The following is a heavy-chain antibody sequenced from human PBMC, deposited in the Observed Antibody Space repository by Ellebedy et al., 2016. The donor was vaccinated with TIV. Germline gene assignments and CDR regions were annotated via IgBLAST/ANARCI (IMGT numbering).Heavy chain of an antibody. CDR2: INQSGST. D-gene: IGHD3-22*01. V-gene: IGHV4-34*01. CDR3: ARGRQYSHSSGYYLGY. Sequence: SETLSLTXAVYGGSFSGYYWSWIRQPPGKGLEWIGEINQSGSTNHNPSLKSRVTISADTSKNQFSLKLSSLTAADTAVYYCARGRQYSHSSGYYLGYWGQGPLVTVSS. CDR1: GGSFSGYY. J-gene: IGHJ4*02.